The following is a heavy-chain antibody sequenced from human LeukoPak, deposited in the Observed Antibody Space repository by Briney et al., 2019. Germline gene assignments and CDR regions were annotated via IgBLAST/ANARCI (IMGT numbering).Heavy chain of an antibody. CDR3: AWGGMAAFDS. CDR1: AFNFSDYY. V-gene: IGHV3-11*04. J-gene: IGHJ4*02. D-gene: IGHD3-16*01. CDR2: ISSSGNTR. Sequence: GGSLRLSCAASAFNFSDYYMSWIRQAPGKGLEWVAYISSSGNTRYYADSVKGRFTISRDNAKNSLYLQMNSLRAEDTAVYYCAWGGMAAFDSWGQGTLVTVSS.